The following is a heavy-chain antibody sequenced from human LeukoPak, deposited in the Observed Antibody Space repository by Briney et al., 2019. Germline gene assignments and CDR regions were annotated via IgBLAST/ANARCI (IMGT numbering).Heavy chain of an antibody. CDR3: ARDFDDILTGSTYSMDV. Sequence: GGSLRLSCAASGFTVSSNYMSWVRQAPGKGLEWVSSISSSSSYIYYADSVKGRFTISRDNAKNSLYLQMNSLRAEDTAVYYCARDFDDILTGSTYSMDVWGQGTTVTVSS. J-gene: IGHJ6*02. CDR2: ISSSSSYI. D-gene: IGHD3-9*01. V-gene: IGHV3-21*01. CDR1: GFTVSSNY.